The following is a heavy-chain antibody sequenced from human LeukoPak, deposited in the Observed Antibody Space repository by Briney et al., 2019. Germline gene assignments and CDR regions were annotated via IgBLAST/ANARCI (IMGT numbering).Heavy chain of an antibody. V-gene: IGHV3-9*01. CDR3: AKDMTRGIVGATDR. J-gene: IGHJ4*02. Sequence: GRSLRLSCAASGFTFDDYAMHWVRQAPGKGLEWVSGISWNSGSIGYADSVKGRFTIPRDNAKNSLYLQMNSLRAEDTALYYCAKDMTRGIVGATDRWGQGTLVTVSS. CDR1: GFTFDDYA. CDR2: ISWNSGSI. D-gene: IGHD1-26*01.